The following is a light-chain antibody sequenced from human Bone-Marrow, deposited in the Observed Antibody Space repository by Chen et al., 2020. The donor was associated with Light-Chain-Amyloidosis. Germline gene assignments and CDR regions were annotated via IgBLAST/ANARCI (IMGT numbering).Light chain of an antibody. CDR2: EVS. J-gene: IGLJ1*01. Sequence: QSALTQPASVSGSPGQSITISCTGTSSDAGSYNLVSWYQQHPGKAPKLMIYEVSKRPSGVSNRFSGSKSGNTASLTISGLQAEDEADYYCCSYAGVSTRLFGTGTKVTVL. V-gene: IGLV2-23*02. CDR1: SSDAGSYNL. CDR3: CSYAGVSTRL.